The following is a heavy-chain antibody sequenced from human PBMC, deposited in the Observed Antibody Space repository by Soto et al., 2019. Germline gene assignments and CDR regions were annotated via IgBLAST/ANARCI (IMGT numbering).Heavy chain of an antibody. D-gene: IGHD6-13*01. J-gene: IGHJ6*02. CDR3: AKVSSSSWYYYYGMDV. CDR1: GFTFSSYA. V-gene: IGHV3-23*01. Sequence: PGGSLRLSCAASGFTFSSYAMSWVRQAPGKGLEWVSAISGSGGSTYYADSVKGRFTISRDNSKNTLYLQMNSLRAEDTAVYYCAKVSSSSWYYYYGMDVWGQGTTVTVSS. CDR2: ISGSGGST.